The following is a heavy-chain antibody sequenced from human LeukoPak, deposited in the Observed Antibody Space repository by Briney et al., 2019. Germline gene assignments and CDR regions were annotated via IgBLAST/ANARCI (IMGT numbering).Heavy chain of an antibody. CDR2: MNPNSGNT. D-gene: IGHD2-15*01. CDR1: GYTFTSYD. Sequence: ASVKVSCKASGYTFTSYDINWVRQAPGQGLEWMGWMNPNSGNTGYAQKFQGRVTMTRNTSIGTAYMELSSLRSEDTAVYYCAKDVTGGVVDVTPPWGLGYWGQGTLVIVSS. CDR3: AKDVTGGVVDVTPPWGLGY. J-gene: IGHJ4*02. V-gene: IGHV1-8*01.